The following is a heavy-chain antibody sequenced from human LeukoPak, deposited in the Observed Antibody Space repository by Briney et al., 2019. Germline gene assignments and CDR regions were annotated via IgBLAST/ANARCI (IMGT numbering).Heavy chain of an antibody. CDR2: ISSSSSTI. CDR1: GFTFSTYS. CDR3: AKGSTYYDSSGQVPFDY. D-gene: IGHD3-22*01. J-gene: IGHJ4*02. Sequence: GGSLRLSCAASGFTFSTYSMNWVRQAPGKGLEWVSYISSSSSTIYYADSVKGRFTISRDNAKNSLYLQMNSLRAEDTAVYYCAKGSTYYDSSGQVPFDYWGQGTLVTVSS. V-gene: IGHV3-48*01.